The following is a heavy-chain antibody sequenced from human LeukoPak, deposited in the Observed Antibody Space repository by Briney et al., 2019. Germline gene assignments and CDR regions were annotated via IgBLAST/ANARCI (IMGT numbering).Heavy chain of an antibody. D-gene: IGHD5-24*01. J-gene: IGHJ4*02. Sequence: GGSLRLSCAASGFTFSSYEMNWVRQAPGKGLERVSYISSSGSSITYADPVKGRFNSSRDNAKNSLYLQMNSLRAEDTAVYYCAREGDGQYYFDYWGQGTLVTVSS. CDR1: GFTFSSYE. CDR3: AREGDGQYYFDY. CDR2: ISSSGSSI. V-gene: IGHV3-48*03.